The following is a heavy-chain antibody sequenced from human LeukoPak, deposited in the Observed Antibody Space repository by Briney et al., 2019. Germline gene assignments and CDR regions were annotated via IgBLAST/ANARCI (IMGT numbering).Heavy chain of an antibody. CDR1: GFTFSSYG. Sequence: GGSLRLSCAASGFTFSSYGMHWVRQAPGKGLEWVAVIWYDGSNKYYADSVKGRFTISRDNSKNTPYLQMNSLRAEDTAVYYCAKDEEDIVVVVAAYWGQGTLVTVSS. V-gene: IGHV3-33*06. CDR2: IWYDGSNK. J-gene: IGHJ4*02. D-gene: IGHD2-15*01. CDR3: AKDEEDIVVVVAAY.